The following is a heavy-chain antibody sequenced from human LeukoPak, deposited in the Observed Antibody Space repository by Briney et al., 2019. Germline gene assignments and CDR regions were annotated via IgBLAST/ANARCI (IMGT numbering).Heavy chain of an antibody. D-gene: IGHD3-10*01. V-gene: IGHV1-2*02. J-gene: IGHJ5*02. CDR3: ARGRYGSGSSDNWFDP. Sequence: GASVTVSCKASGYIFTGYYMHWVRQAPGQGLEWMGWINPNSGGTNYAQKFQGRVTMTRDTSISTAYMELSRLRSDDTAVYYCARGRYGSGSSDNWFDPWGQGTLVTVSS. CDR2: INPNSGGT. CDR1: GYIFTGYY.